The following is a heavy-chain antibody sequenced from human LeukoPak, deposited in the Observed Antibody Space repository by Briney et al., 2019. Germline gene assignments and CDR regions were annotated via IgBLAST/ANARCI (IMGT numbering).Heavy chain of an antibody. V-gene: IGHV1-18*01. D-gene: IGHD5-18*01. CDR2: ISAYNGNT. J-gene: IGHJ4*02. Sequence: ASVKVSCKASGYTFTSYGISWVRQAPGQGLEWMGWISAYNGNTNYAQKLQGRVTMTTDTSTSTAHMELRSLRSDDTAVYYCARVRGYSYGTGFDYWGQGTLVTVSS. CDR3: ARVRGYSYGTGFDY. CDR1: GYTFTSYG.